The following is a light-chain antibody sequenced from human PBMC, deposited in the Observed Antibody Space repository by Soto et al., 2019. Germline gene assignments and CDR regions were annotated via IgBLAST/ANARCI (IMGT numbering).Light chain of an antibody. V-gene: IGLV1-44*01. Sequence: QSVVTQPPSASGTPGQRVTISCSGSSSNIGSNTVNWYQQLPGTAPKLLIYTNDQRPSGVPDRFSGSKSGTSASLAISGVRSEDEADYYCAAWDDSLSAVIFGGGTKLTVL. J-gene: IGLJ2*01. CDR3: AAWDDSLSAVI. CDR1: SSNIGSNT. CDR2: TND.